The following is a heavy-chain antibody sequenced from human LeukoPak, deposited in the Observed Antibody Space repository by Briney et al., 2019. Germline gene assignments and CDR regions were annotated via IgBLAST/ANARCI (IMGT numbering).Heavy chain of an antibody. D-gene: IGHD6-6*01. J-gene: IGHJ4*02. CDR2: INQDGSVK. CDR1: GFTFSNYW. V-gene: IGHV3-7*01. CDR3: ARIGYSSSSTDY. Sequence: GSLRLSCAASGFTFSNYWISWVRQAPGKGLEGVANINQDGSVKYYVDSVKGRFTVSRDNAKNSLYLQINSLGAEDTAVYYCARIGYSSSSTDYWGQGTLVTVSS.